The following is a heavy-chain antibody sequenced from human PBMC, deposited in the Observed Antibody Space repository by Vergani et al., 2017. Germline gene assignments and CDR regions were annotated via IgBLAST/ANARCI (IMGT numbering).Heavy chain of an antibody. CDR1: GYSFTSYW. CDR3: ASCESGSWIRTKRSSYYFDY. J-gene: IGHJ4*02. CDR2: IYPGDSDT. D-gene: IGHD5-18*01. Sequence: EVQLVQSGAEVKKPGESLKISCKGSGYSFTSYWIGWVRQMPGKGLEWMGIIYPGDSDTRYSPSFQGQVTISADKSISTAYLQWSSLKASDTAMYYCASCESGSWIRTKRSSYYFDYWGQGTLVTVSS. V-gene: IGHV5-51*01.